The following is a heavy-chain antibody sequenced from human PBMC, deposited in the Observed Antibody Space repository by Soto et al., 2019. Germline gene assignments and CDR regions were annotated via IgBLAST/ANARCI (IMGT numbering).Heavy chain of an antibody. CDR3: ARVDLTTVTTFGWFDP. J-gene: IGHJ5*02. D-gene: IGHD4-17*01. V-gene: IGHV4-4*02. CDR2: IYHSGST. Sequence: SETLSLTCAVSSGSISSSNWWSWVRQPPGKGLEWIGEIYHSGSTNYNPSLKSRVTISVDKSKNQFSLKLSSVTATDTAVYYCARVDLTTVTTFGWFDPWGQGTLVTVSS. CDR1: SGSISSSNW.